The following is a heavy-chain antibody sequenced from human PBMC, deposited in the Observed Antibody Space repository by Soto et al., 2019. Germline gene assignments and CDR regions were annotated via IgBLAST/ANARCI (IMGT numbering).Heavy chain of an antibody. J-gene: IGHJ5*02. V-gene: IGHV1-69*01. Sequence: QVQLVQSGAEVKKPGSSVKVSCKASGGTFSSYAISWVRQAHGQGLEWMGGIIPIFGTANYAQKFQGRVTITADESTSTAYMELSSLRSEDTAVYYCARDIPGLELRSGWFDPWGQGTLVTVSS. CDR3: ARDIPGLELRSGWFDP. D-gene: IGHD1-7*01. CDR2: IIPIFGTA. CDR1: GGTFSSYA.